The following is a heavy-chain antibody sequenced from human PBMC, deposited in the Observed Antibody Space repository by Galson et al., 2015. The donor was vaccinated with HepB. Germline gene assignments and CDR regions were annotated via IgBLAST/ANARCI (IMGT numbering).Heavy chain of an antibody. Sequence: CAISGDSVSSNSGAWNWIRQSPSRGLEWLGRTFYRSKWYNEYSVSVKSRIIIKPDTSKNQFSLQLNSVTPEDTAVYYCARGVRYFDYWGQGTLVTVS. D-gene: IGHD3-16*02. V-gene: IGHV6-1*01. CDR2: TFYRSKWYN. CDR3: ARGVRYFDY. J-gene: IGHJ4*02. CDR1: GDSVSSNSGA.